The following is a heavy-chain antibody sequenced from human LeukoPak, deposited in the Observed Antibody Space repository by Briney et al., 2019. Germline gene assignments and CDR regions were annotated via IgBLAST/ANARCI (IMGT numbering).Heavy chain of an antibody. CDR3: ARAPKLTLEYYFHY. CDR1: GGSFSGYY. D-gene: IGHD1-1*01. J-gene: IGHJ4*02. CDR2: INHSGST. V-gene: IGHV4-34*01. Sequence: SETLSLTCAVYGGSFSGYYWNWIRQPPGKGLEWIGEINHSGSTNYNSSLKSRVTISVDTSKNQFSLKLSSVTAADTAVYYCARAPKLTLEYYFHYWGQGTLVTVSS.